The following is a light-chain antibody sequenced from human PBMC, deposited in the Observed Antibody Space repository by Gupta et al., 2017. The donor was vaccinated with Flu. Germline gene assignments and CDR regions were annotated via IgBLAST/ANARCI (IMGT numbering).Light chain of an antibody. CDR2: WAS. Sequence: DTVMTQSPDALAVSLGERATINCKSSQSVFYSPYNKDSLAWYQQKAGQPPKLLVFWASTRESGVPDRFSGSGSGTDFTLTISSLQAEDVAVYYCQQDDTTPYTFGQGTKVEV. J-gene: IGKJ2*01. CDR1: QSVFYSPYNKDS. CDR3: QQDDTTPYT. V-gene: IGKV4-1*01.